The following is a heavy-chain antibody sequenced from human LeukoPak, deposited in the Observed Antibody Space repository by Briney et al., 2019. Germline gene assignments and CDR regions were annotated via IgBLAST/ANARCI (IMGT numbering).Heavy chain of an antibody. CDR2: IYDSGTT. J-gene: IGHJ4*01. V-gene: IGHV4-4*07. CDR3: ARQSDSGGYFEY. CDR1: GDSINRYL. Sequence: SETLSLNCTVSGDSINRYLWTWIRQPDGRGLEWIGRIYDSGTTNYKPSLKSRVSMSVETPKNQFSLRLSSVTAADTAVYYCARQSDSGGYFEYWGQGIRVTVSS. D-gene: IGHD2-15*01.